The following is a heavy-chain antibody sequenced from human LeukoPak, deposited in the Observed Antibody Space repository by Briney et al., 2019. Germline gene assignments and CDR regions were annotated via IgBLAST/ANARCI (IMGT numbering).Heavy chain of an antibody. CDR1: GGSIGSSSYY. CDR2: IYYSGST. Sequence: PSETLSLTCTVSGGSIGSSSYYWSWIRQPPGKGLEWIGSIYYSGSTYYNPSLKSRVTISVDTSKNQFSLKLSSVTAADTAVYSCARQLSIAAAGWYGYWYFDLRGRGTLVTVSS. J-gene: IGHJ2*01. V-gene: IGHV4-39*01. D-gene: IGHD6-13*01. CDR3: ARQLSIAAAGWYGYWYFDL.